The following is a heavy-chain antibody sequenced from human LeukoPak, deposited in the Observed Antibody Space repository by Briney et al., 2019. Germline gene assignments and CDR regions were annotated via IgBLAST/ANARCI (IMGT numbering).Heavy chain of an antibody. V-gene: IGHV4-39*07. CDR2: IYYSGST. CDR3: ARAGVGASRPEWYNWFDP. Sequence: PSETLSLTCTVSGGSISSSSYYWGWIRQPPGKGLEWIGSIYYSGSTYYNPSLKSRVTISVDTSKNQFSLKLSSVTAADTAVYYCARAGVGASRPEWYNWFDPWGQGTLVTVSS. J-gene: IGHJ5*02. CDR1: GGSISSSSYY. D-gene: IGHD1-26*01.